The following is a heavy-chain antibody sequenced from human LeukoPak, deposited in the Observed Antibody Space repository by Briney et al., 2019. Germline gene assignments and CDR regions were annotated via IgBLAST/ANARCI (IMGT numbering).Heavy chain of an antibody. Sequence: GGSLRLSYAASGFTFSSYAMSWVRQAPGKGLEWVSAISGSGGSTYYADSVKGRFTISRDNSKNTLYLQMNSLRAEDTAVYYCAKYSSSSYYYGMDVWGQGTTVTVSS. V-gene: IGHV3-23*01. D-gene: IGHD6-6*01. CDR1: GFTFSSYA. CDR3: AKYSSSSYYYGMDV. CDR2: ISGSGGST. J-gene: IGHJ6*02.